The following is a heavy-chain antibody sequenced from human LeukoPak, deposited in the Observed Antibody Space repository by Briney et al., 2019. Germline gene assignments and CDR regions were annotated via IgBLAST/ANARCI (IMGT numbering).Heavy chain of an antibody. CDR3: ATTLGSGWKF. V-gene: IGHV3-30*03. D-gene: IGHD6-19*01. Sequence: GGSLRLSCAASGFTFSNYGMHWVRQAPGKGLEWVAVISYDGSDKYNADLVKGRFTISRDNSKNTLYLQMSSLRTEDTAVYYCATTLGSGWKFWGQGTLVTVSS. CDR2: ISYDGSDK. CDR1: GFTFSNYG. J-gene: IGHJ4*02.